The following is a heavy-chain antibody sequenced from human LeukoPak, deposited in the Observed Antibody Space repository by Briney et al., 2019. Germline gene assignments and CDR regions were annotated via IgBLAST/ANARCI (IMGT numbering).Heavy chain of an antibody. V-gene: IGHV3-21*01. Sequence: GGSLRLSCAASGFTFSSYSINWVRQAPGKGLEWVSSISSSSSYIYYADSVKGRFTISRDNAKNSLYLQMNSLRAEDTAVYYCARDRIAVAGRDAFDIWGQGTMVTVSS. J-gene: IGHJ3*02. D-gene: IGHD6-19*01. CDR1: GFTFSSYS. CDR3: ARDRIAVAGRDAFDI. CDR2: ISSSSSYI.